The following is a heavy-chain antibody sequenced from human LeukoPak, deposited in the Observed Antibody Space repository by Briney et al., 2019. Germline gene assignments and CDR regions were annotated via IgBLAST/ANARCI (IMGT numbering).Heavy chain of an antibody. CDR2: ISDSGGST. V-gene: IGHV3-23*01. CDR1: GFTFTGYA. D-gene: IGHD3/OR15-3a*01. CDR3: AKRTIDY. J-gene: IGHJ4*02. Sequence: GGSLRLSCAASGFTFTGYAMSWVRLAPGKGLEWVSTISDSGGSTYYADSVKGRFTISRDNSKNTLYLQMNSLRVEDTAVYYCAKRTIDYWGQGTLVTVSS.